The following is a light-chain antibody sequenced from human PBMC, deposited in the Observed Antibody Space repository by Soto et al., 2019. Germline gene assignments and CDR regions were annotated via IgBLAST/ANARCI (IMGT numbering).Light chain of an antibody. V-gene: IGKV3-20*01. CDR1: QSVSSY. CDR3: QQYGSSPPIP. CDR2: DAS. J-gene: IGKJ5*01. Sequence: TVLTQSPATLSLCPGERATLSCRASQSVSSYLAWYQQKPGQAPRLLIYDASNRATGIPGRFSGSGSGTSFTLNINRLEPEDFAVYYCQQYGSSPPIPFGQGRRLEIK.